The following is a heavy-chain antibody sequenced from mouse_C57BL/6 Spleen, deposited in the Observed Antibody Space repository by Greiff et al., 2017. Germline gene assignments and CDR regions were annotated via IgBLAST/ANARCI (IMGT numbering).Heavy chain of an antibody. CDR1: GFSLTSCA. CDR2: IWTGGGT. Sequence: VKLMESGPGLVAPSQSLSITCSVTGFSLTSCAISWGRRPPGKGLAGRGVIWTGGGTNYNSALKSRLSISKDNSKSLIFIKMNSLQTDATARYYWARYLDYFDVWGTGTTLTVSS. V-gene: IGHV2-9-1*01. J-gene: IGHJ2*01. CDR3: ARYLDYFDV.